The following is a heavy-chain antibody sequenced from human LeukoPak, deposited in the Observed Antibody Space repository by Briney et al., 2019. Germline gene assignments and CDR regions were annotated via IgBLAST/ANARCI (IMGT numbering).Heavy chain of an antibody. Sequence: SETLSLTCAVYGGSFSGYYWSWIRQPPGKGLEWIGEINHSGSTNYNPSLKSRVTISVDTSKNQFSLKLSSVTAADTAVYYCARGGSSSWYRYLRFDPWGPGTLVTVSS. V-gene: IGHV4-34*01. CDR2: INHSGST. J-gene: IGHJ5*02. CDR1: GGSFSGYY. CDR3: ARGGSSSWYRYLRFDP. D-gene: IGHD6-13*01.